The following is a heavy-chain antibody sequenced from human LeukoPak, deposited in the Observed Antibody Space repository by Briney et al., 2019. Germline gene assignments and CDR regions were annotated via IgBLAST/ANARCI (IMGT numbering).Heavy chain of an antibody. CDR1: GFTFSSHG. V-gene: IGHV3-30*02. J-gene: IGHJ4*02. Sequence: GGSLKLSCAASGFTFSSHGMHWVRQAPGKGLEWVTFIRSDGSSNYYGDSVKGRFTLSRDNFKNTLSLQMNSLRAEDTAVYYCVRDRDWGFDYWGQGTLVTVSS. CDR2: IRSDGSSN. CDR3: VRDRDWGFDY. D-gene: IGHD3/OR15-3a*01.